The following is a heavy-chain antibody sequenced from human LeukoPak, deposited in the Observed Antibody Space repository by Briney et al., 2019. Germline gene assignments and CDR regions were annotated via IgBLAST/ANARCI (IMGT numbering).Heavy chain of an antibody. V-gene: IGHV1-46*01. D-gene: IGHD3-22*01. J-gene: IGHJ4*02. CDR3: ARDASQNYYDGSGYYFY. CDR2: INPSGGST. CDR1: GYTFTSYY. Sequence: GASVKVSCKASGYTFTSYYMHWVRQAPGQGLEWMGIINPSGGSTSYAQKFQGRVTMTRDTSTSTVYMELSSLRSEDTAVYYCARDASQNYYDGSGYYFYWGQGTLVTVSS.